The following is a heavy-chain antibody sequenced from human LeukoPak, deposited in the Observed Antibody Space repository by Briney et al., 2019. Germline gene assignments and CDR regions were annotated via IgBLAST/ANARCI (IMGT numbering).Heavy chain of an antibody. V-gene: IGHV4-34*01. J-gene: IGHJ6*03. CDR1: GGSFSGYY. CDR2: INHSGST. Sequence: PSETLSLTCAVYGGSFSGYYWSWIRQPPGKGLEWIGEINHSGSTNYNPSLRSRVTISVDTSKNQFSLKLSSVTAADTAVYYCARAQRDYYYYYMDVWDKGITATVSS. CDR3: ARAQRDYYYYYMDV.